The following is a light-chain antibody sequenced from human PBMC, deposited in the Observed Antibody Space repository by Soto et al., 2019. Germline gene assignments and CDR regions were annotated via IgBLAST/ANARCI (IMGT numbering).Light chain of an antibody. J-gene: IGKJ1*01. Sequence: DSVMTQFPLSLSVTPGEPASISCRSSQSLLHSNGYNYLDWYVQKPGQSPQLLIYLGSNRASGVPDRFSGSGSGTDFTLNISRVEAEDFGVYYCMQSLQIRVEFGQGTKVEIK. CDR3: MQSLQIRVE. V-gene: IGKV2-28*01. CDR1: QSLLHSNGYNY. CDR2: LGS.